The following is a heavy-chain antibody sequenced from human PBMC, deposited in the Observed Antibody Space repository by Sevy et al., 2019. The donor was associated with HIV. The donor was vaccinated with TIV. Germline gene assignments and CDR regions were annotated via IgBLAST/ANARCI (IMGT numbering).Heavy chain of an antibody. Sequence: GGSLRLSCAVSGFSFSNYWMSWVRQAPGKGLEWVANIKEDGSEKHYVHSVKGRFTISRDNTKNSLFLQMNSMRAEDTALYYCAGYNNLGYWGQGTLVTVSS. J-gene: IGHJ4*02. D-gene: IGHD1-1*01. V-gene: IGHV3-7*01. CDR2: IKEDGSEK. CDR1: GFSFSNYW. CDR3: AGYNNLGY.